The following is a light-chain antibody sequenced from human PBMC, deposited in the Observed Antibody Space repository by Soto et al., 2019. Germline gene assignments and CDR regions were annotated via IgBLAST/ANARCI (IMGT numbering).Light chain of an antibody. CDR2: MVS. CDR3: IQRRHYPYT. CDR1: QSLLDSDDGNTY. J-gene: IGKJ2*01. Sequence: DVVVTQTPLSLPVTPGEPASISCRSSQSLLDSDDGNTYLDWYLHKPGQSPQLLIYMVSYRASGVQDRFSGSGSGTDFTLKISRVEAGDVGVYYCIQRRHYPYTFGQGTKLDIK. V-gene: IGKV2-40*01.